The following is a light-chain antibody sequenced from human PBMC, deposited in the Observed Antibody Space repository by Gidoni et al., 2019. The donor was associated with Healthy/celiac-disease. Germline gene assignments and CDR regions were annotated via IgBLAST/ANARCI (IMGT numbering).Light chain of an antibody. CDR1: QSISSG. J-gene: IGKJ4*01. CDR2: GAS. Sequence: EIVMTQSPATLSVSPGERATLSCRASQSISSGLAWYQQKPGQAPRLLIYGASTRASGVPARFSGSGSGTEFTLTINSLQSEDFAVYYCHQSRGTFGGXTKVDIK. V-gene: IGKV3-15*01. CDR3: HQSRGT.